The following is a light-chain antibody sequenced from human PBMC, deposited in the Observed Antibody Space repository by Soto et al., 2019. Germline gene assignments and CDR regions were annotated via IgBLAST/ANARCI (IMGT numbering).Light chain of an antibody. CDR3: QQSYISPRT. V-gene: IGKV1-39*01. Sequence: DIPMTQSPSSLSASVGDRVTITCRASQSISTYLNWYQQKSGNAPKLLIYDVSTLQTGVPSRFSGSGSGTDFTLTISSLQPKDFATYYCQQSYISPRTFGQGTKVEIK. J-gene: IGKJ1*01. CDR1: QSISTY. CDR2: DVS.